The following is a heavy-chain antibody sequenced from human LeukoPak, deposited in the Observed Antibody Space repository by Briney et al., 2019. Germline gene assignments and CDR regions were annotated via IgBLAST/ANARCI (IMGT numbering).Heavy chain of an antibody. V-gene: IGHV4-39*07. CDR3: SRVFDS. Sequence: PSETLSLTRTVSGGSVSSSDYYWGWIRQPPGKGLEWIGDIFYIGKTNYNPSLKTPVTISVDTSKNQFSLTLTSVTAADTAVYYCSRVFDSWGQGTLVTVSS. CDR2: IFYIGKT. J-gene: IGHJ4*02. CDR1: GGSVSSSDYY.